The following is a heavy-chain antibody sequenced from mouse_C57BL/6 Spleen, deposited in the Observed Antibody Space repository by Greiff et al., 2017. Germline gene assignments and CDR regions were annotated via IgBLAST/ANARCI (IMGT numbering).Heavy chain of an antibody. J-gene: IGHJ1*03. V-gene: IGHV1-7*01. CDR2: INPSSGYT. D-gene: IGHD1-1*01. Sequence: QVQLKQSGAELAKPGASVKLSCKASGYTFTSYWMHWVKQRPGQGLEWIGYINPSSGYTKYNPKFKDKDTLTADQSSSTAYMQLSSLTYEDSAVYDCARWSTVARDWYFDVWGTGTTVTVSS. CDR3: ARWSTVARDWYFDV. CDR1: GYTFTSYW.